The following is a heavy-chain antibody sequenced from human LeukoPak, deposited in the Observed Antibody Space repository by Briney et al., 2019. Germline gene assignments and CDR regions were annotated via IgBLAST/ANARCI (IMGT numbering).Heavy chain of an antibody. CDR2: ISGSGITT. J-gene: IGHJ4*02. CDR1: GFTFCGYT. D-gene: IGHD3-3*01. CDR3: AKETALVGGHAAIFDH. Sequence: PGGSLRLSCAASGFTFCGYTMNWVRQAPGKGPEWVSSISGSGITTNYADSVKGRFTISREYSNNTLYLQMSSLRAEDTAIYYCAKETALVGGHAAIFDHWGQGTLVTVSS. V-gene: IGHV3-23*01.